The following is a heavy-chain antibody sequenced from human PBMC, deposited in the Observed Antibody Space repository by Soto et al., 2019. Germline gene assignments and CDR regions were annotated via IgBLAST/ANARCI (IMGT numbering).Heavy chain of an antibody. D-gene: IGHD2-15*01. CDR1: GLTFSSYE. CDR3: ARANWVDCSRGSCIAYYYYHGIDV. V-gene: IGHV3-48*03. Sequence: PGASLRLSCAASGLTFSSYEMNWVRQAPGKGLEWVSYISSSGSTIYYADSVKGRFTISRDNAKNSLYLQMNSLTAEDMAVYDCARANWVDCSRGSCIAYYYYHGIDVWGQGTRVTVS. CDR2: ISSSGSTI. J-gene: IGHJ6*02.